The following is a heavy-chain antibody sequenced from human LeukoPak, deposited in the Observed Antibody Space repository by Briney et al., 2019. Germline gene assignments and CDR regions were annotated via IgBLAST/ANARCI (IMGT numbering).Heavy chain of an antibody. V-gene: IGHV4-34*01. CDR2: INHSGST. CDR1: GGSFSGYY. CDR3: ARVYGDYYFDY. Sequence: SETLSLTCAVYGGSFSGYYWSWIRQPPGKGLEWIGEINHSGSTNYNPSLKSRVTISVDTSKNQFSLKLSSVTAADTAVYYCARVYGDYYFDYWGQGTPVTVSS. D-gene: IGHD4-17*01. J-gene: IGHJ4*02.